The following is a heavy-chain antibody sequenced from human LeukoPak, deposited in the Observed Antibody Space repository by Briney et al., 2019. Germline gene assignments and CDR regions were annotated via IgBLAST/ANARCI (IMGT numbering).Heavy chain of an antibody. CDR2: MNPNGGNT. V-gene: IGHV1-8*02. CDR3: ARAGGYCGRISCPYYFDY. J-gene: IGHJ4*02. Sequence: ASVKVSCKASGYTFTSYDINWVRQAPGQGLEWMGWMNPNGGNTGYAQKFQGRVTMTRNTSISTAYMELSSLRSEDTAVYYCARAGGYCGRISCPYYFDYWGQGSLVAVSS. D-gene: IGHD2-15*01. CDR1: GYTFTSYD.